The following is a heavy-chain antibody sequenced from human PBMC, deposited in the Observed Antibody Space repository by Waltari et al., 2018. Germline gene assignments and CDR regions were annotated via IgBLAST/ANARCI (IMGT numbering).Heavy chain of an antibody. J-gene: IGHJ6*02. Sequence: EVQLLESGGGLVQPGGSLRLSCAASGFTFSSYAMSWVRQAPGKGLEWVSKISGRGAAIYYADSVKGRFTISRDNSKNTLYLQMISLRAEDTAVYYCAEAGLYVRDYYYDYSMGVWGQGTTVTVSS. D-gene: IGHD3-16*01. V-gene: IGHV3-23*01. CDR2: ISGRGAAI. CDR1: GFTFSSYA. CDR3: AEAGLYVRDYYYDYSMGV.